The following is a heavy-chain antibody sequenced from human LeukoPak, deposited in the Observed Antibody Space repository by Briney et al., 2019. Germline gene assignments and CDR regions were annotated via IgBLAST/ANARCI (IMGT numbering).Heavy chain of an antibody. Sequence: GESLKISCKGSGYSFTSYWIGWVRQMPGKGLEWMGIIYPGDSDTRYSPSFQGQVTISADKSTSTAYLQWSSLKASDTAMYYCARQPRSGPYDYAEDYWGQGTLVTVSS. V-gene: IGHV5-51*01. CDR3: ARQPRSGPYDYAEDY. CDR1: GYSFTSYW. CDR2: IYPGDSDT. J-gene: IGHJ4*02. D-gene: IGHD3-16*01.